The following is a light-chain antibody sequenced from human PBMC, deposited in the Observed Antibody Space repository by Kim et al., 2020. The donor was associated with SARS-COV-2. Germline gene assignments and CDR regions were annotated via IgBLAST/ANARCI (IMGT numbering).Light chain of an antibody. CDR2: NVN. Sequence: GQSVTTYCTGRSSNVGGSEDVSWYQHPTKDAPQLICCNVNGRSGVVPDRFSASKSGNATSLTISGLQADDDADYYACSYASIQTLLFGGGTQLTVL. J-gene: IGLJ2*01. CDR3: CSYASIQTLL. CDR1: SSNVGGSED. V-gene: IGLV2-11*01.